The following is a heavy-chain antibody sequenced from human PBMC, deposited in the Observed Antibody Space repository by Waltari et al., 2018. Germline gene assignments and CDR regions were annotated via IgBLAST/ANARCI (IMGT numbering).Heavy chain of an antibody. CDR3: ASCTGGNCYYYGFDV. J-gene: IGHJ6*02. D-gene: IGHD2-8*02. CDR1: GFTFLSSG. V-gene: IGHV3-30*03. CDR2: ISSDGSRK. Sequence: QVQLVESGGGVVQHGRSLRLPCAASGFTFLSSGMHWVRQTPGKGLEWVAVISSDGSRKSYADSVKGRFSISRDNSKNSLSLEMNSLRPEDTAVYYCASCTGGNCYYYGFDVWGQGTTVTVSS.